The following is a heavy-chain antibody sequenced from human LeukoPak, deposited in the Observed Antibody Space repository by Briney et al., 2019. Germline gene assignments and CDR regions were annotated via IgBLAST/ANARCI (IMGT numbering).Heavy chain of an antibody. CDR1: GITVSSND. Sequence: GGSLRLSCAASGITVSSNDMSWVRQAPGKGLEWVSVIYSGGSTYYADSVKGRFTISRDISKNTLYPQMNSLRAEDTAVYYCARGPTVQEDLDYWGQGTLVTVSS. J-gene: IGHJ4*02. CDR3: ARGPTVQEDLDY. V-gene: IGHV3-66*01. CDR2: IYSGGST.